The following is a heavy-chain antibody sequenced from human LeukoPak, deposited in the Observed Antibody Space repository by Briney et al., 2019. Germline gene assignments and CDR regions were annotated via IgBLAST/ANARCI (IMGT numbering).Heavy chain of an antibody. CDR3: ARDPPLAAADPPFQH. CDR2: ISSSSSYV. Sequence: GGSLRLSCAASGFTFSSYSMNWVRQAPGKGLEWVSSISSSSSYVYYADSVKGRFTISRDNAKNSLYLQMNSLRAEDTAVYHCARDPPLAAADPPFQHWGQGTLVTVSS. D-gene: IGHD6-13*01. V-gene: IGHV3-21*01. J-gene: IGHJ1*01. CDR1: GFTFSSYS.